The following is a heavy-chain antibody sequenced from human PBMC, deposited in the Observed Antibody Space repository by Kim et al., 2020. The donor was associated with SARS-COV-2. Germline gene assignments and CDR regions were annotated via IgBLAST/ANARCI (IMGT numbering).Heavy chain of an antibody. CDR3: ARSRNVLRYFDWLLYNGYYFDY. D-gene: IGHD3-9*01. Sequence: SETLSLTCTVSGGSISSYYWSWIRQPPGKGLEWIGYIYYSGSTNYNPSLKSRVTISVDTSKNQFSLKLSSVPAADTAVYYCARSRNVLRYFDWLLYNGYYFDYWGQGNLVTVSS. V-gene: IGHV4-59*01. CDR2: IYYSGST. J-gene: IGHJ4*02. CDR1: GGSISSYY.